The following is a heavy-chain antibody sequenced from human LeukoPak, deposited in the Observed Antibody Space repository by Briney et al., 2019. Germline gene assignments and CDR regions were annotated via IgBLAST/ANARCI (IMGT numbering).Heavy chain of an antibody. CDR2: IVVGSGNT. D-gene: IGHD5-12*01. CDR1: GFTFTSSA. J-gene: IGHJ6*02. V-gene: IGHV1-58*02. Sequence: SVKVSCKASGFTFTSSAMQWVRQARGQRLEWIGWIVVGSGNTNYAQKFQERVTITRDMSTSTAYMELSSLRSEDTAVYYCAAAINYYYGTDVWGQGTTVTVSS. CDR3: AAAINYYYGTDV.